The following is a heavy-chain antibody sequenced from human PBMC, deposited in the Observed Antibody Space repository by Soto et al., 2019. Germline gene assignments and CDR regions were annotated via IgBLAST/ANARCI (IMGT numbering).Heavy chain of an antibody. V-gene: IGHV1-69*06. Sequence: GASVKVSCKASGGTFSSLDINWVREAPGQGLEWMGGSIPISETTNYAQIFQGRVSIVADKSTSTAYLELSLLRSEDTAVYYCARALLSHSYDSGGYDSYFHAMDVWGQGTPVTVSS. J-gene: IGHJ6*02. D-gene: IGHD3-22*01. CDR3: ARALLSHSYDSGGYDSYFHAMDV. CDR1: GGTFSSLD. CDR2: SIPISETT.